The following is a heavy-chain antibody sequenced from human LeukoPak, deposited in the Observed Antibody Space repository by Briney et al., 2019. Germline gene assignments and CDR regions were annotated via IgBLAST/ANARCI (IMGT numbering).Heavy chain of an antibody. Sequence: GGSLRLSCAASGFTVSSNYMSWVRQAPGKGLEWVSVIYSGGSTYYADSVKGRFTISRDNSKNTLYLQMNSLRAEDTAVYYCARELATIRYFDYWGQGTLVTASS. CDR3: ARELATIRYFDY. D-gene: IGHD5-24*01. CDR1: GFTVSSNY. V-gene: IGHV3-53*01. CDR2: IYSGGST. J-gene: IGHJ4*02.